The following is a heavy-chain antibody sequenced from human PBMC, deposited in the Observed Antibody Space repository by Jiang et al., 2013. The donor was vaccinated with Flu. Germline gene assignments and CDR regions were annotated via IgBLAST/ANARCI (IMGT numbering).Heavy chain of an antibody. Sequence: GPGLVKPSQTLSLTCTVSGDSITSGNYYWSWIRQPPGKGLEWIGYIYYTGSTYYNPSLTSRVAISVDTSKSQFSLKLSSVTVADSAVYYCARDVLYFGEEGRNPAAQFDSWGQGTLVTVSS. D-gene: IGHD3-10*01. CDR1: GDSITSGNYY. V-gene: IGHV4-30-4*01. CDR2: IYYTGST. CDR3: ARDVLYFGEEGRNPAAQFDS. J-gene: IGHJ4*02.